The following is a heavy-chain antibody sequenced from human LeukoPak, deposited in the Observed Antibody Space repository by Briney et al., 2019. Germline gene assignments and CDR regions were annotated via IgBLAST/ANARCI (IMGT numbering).Heavy chain of an antibody. CDR2: IYPADSHT. V-gene: IGHV5-51*01. D-gene: IGHD6-6*01. Sequence: KAGESLKISCKGSGYSFTNYWIGWVRQMPGKGLEWMGIIYPADSHTTYSPSFQGQVTISADRSINTAYLQWSSLKASDTAMYYCATIAARPKGEDYWGQGTLVTVSS. J-gene: IGHJ4*02. CDR3: ATIAARPKGEDY. CDR1: GYSFTNYW.